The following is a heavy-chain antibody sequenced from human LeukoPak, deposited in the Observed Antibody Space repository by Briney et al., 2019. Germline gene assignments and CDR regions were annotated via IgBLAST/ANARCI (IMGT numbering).Heavy chain of an antibody. Sequence: PGGSLRLSCVASGFTFSSYEMNWVRQAPGKGLECVSSISSSSSSIYYADSVKGRFTISRDDAKNSLYLQMNSLRAEDTAVYYCARTATDTGEFDYWGQGTLVTVSS. CDR3: ARTATDTGEFDY. D-gene: IGHD6-13*01. CDR1: GFTFSSYE. J-gene: IGHJ4*02. CDR2: ISSSSSSI. V-gene: IGHV3-21*01.